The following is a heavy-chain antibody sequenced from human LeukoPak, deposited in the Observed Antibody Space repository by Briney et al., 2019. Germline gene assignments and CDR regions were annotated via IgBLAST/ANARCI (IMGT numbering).Heavy chain of an antibody. V-gene: IGHV4-34*01. CDR3: ARNDHYYDSSGYYYYFQH. Sequence: SETLSLTCAAYGGSFSGYYWSWIRQPPGKGLEWIGEINHSGSTNYNPSLKSRVTISVDTSKNQFSLKLSSVTAADTAVYYCARNDHYYDSSGYYYYFQHWGQGTLVTVSS. J-gene: IGHJ1*01. D-gene: IGHD3-22*01. CDR2: INHSGST. CDR1: GGSFSGYY.